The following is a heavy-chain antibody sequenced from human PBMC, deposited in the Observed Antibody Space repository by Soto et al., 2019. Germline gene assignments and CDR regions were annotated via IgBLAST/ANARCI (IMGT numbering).Heavy chain of an antibody. Sequence: QVQLVESGGGVVQPGRSLRLSCAASGFTFSSYAMHWVRQAPGKGLEWVAVISDDGSNKYYADSVKGRFTISRDNSKNTLYLQMNSLRAEDTAVYYCASSFAGTTGTGIDYWGQGPLVAVSS. CDR3: ASSFAGTTGTGIDY. V-gene: IGHV3-30-3*01. D-gene: IGHD1-1*01. CDR1: GFTFSSYA. CDR2: ISDDGSNK. J-gene: IGHJ4*02.